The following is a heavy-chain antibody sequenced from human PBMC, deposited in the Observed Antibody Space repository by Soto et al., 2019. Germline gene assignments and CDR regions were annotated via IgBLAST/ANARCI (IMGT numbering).Heavy chain of an antibody. D-gene: IGHD6-6*01. J-gene: IGHJ6*02. Sequence: SETLSLTCTVSGGSVSSGSYYWSWIRQPPGKGLEWIGYIYYSGSTNYNPSLKSRVTISVDTSKNQFSLKLSSVTAADTAVYYCASIAARPQYYYYYGMDVWGQGTTVTVSS. CDR2: IYYSGST. CDR3: ASIAARPQYYYYYGMDV. CDR1: GGSVSSGSYY. V-gene: IGHV4-61*01.